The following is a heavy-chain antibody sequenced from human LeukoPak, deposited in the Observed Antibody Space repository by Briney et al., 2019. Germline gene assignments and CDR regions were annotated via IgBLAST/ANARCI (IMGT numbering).Heavy chain of an antibody. Sequence: SVKVSCKASGFTFTSSAMQWVRQARGQRLEWIGWIVVGSGNTNYAQKFQERVTITRDMSTSTAYMELSSLRSEDTAVYYCARGYDFWSGNVNWFDPWGQGTLVTVSS. CDR1: GFTFTSSA. J-gene: IGHJ5*02. CDR3: ARGYDFWSGNVNWFDP. V-gene: IGHV1-58*02. CDR2: IVVGSGNT. D-gene: IGHD3-3*01.